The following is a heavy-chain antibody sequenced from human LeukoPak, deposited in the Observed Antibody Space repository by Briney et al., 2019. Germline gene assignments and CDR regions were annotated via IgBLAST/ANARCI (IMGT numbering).Heavy chain of an antibody. D-gene: IGHD3-22*01. Sequence: SETLSLTCAVYGGSFSGYYWSWIRQPPGKGLEWIGEINHSGSTNYNPSLKSRVTISVDTSKNRFSLKLSSVTAADTAVYYCARGITMIVPWRYYFDYWGQGTLVTVSS. V-gene: IGHV4-34*01. CDR2: INHSGST. CDR1: GGSFSGYY. J-gene: IGHJ4*02. CDR3: ARGITMIVPWRYYFDY.